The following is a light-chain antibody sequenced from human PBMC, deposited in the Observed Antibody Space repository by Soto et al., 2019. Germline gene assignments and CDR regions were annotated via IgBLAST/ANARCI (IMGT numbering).Light chain of an antibody. Sequence: QSALTQPASVSGSPGQSIAISCTGTSSDVGDYNYVSWYQQHPGEAPKLMIYEVSNRPSGVSDRFSGSKSGNTASLTISGLKAEDEADYYCSSYTSSSTYVFGTGTKVTVL. J-gene: IGLJ1*01. V-gene: IGLV2-14*01. CDR2: EVS. CDR1: SSDVGDYNY. CDR3: SSYTSSSTYV.